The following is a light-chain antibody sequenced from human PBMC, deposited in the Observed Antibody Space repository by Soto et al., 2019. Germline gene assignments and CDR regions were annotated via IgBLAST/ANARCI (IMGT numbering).Light chain of an antibody. CDR3: QQRSNWPIT. V-gene: IGKV3-11*01. J-gene: IGKJ5*01. CDR1: QSVNSF. CDR2: DAS. Sequence: EIVLTQSPATLSLSPGERATLSCRASQSVNSFLAWYQQKPGQAPRLLIYDASNWATGNPARFSGSGSGTHYTLTISSLEPEDCAFYYCQQRSNWPITFGQGTRLEMK.